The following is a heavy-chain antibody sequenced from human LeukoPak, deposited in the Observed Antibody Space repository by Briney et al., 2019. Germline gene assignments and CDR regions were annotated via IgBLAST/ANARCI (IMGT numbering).Heavy chain of an antibody. Sequence: KPSETLSLTCAVYGGSFSGYYWSWIRQPPGKGLEWIGEINHSGSTNYNPSLKSRVTISVDTSKNQLSLKLSSVTAADTAVYYCAAADYYDSSGYYHHLDYWGQGTLVTVSS. J-gene: IGHJ4*02. D-gene: IGHD3-22*01. CDR2: INHSGST. CDR1: GGSFSGYY. V-gene: IGHV4-34*01. CDR3: AAADYYDSSGYYHHLDY.